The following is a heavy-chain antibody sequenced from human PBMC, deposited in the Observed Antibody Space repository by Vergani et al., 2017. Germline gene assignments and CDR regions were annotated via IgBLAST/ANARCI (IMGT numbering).Heavy chain of an antibody. CDR2: IYYSGST. J-gene: IGHJ3*02. CDR1: GGSISSYY. Sequence: QVQLQESGPGLVKPPETLSLTCTVSGGSISSYYWSWIRQPPGKGLEWIGYIYYSGSTNYNPSLKSRVTISVDTSKNQFSLKLSSVTAADTAVYYCARNPYCGGDCYSDAFDIWGQGTMVTVSS. V-gene: IGHV4-59*01. D-gene: IGHD2-21*02. CDR3: ARNPYCGGDCYSDAFDI.